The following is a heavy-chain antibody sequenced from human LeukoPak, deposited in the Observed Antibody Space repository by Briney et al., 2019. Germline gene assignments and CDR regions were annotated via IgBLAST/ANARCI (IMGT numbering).Heavy chain of an antibody. CDR2: ISGSGIST. CDR1: GFTFSSYA. CDR3: AKRCRREQWLGDHCFDY. V-gene: IGHV3-23*01. J-gene: IGHJ4*02. D-gene: IGHD6-19*01. Sequence: GEPLRLSCAASGFTFSSYAMSWVRQAPGKGVERVSGISGSGISTYYAGSVKGRFTISRDNAKNTLYLQINSLRVEDTAVYYCAKRCRREQWLGDHCFDYWGQGTLVTASS.